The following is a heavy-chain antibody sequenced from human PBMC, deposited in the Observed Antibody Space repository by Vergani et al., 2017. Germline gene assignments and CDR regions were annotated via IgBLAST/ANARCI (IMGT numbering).Heavy chain of an antibody. J-gene: IGHJ6*02. CDR2: ISGSGGST. CDR1: GFSFSSYG. CDR3: AKANPRNSGYDYLYYYHAMDV. Sequence: VQLVESGGGVVQPGRSLRLSCVVSGFSFSSYGMHWVRQAPGKGLEWVSGISGSGGSTYYAGSVKGRFTISRDSSKNTLYLQMNSLSAGDTAVYYCAKANPRNSGYDYLYYYHAMDVWGQGTTVTVSS. D-gene: IGHD5-12*01. V-gene: IGHV3-23*04.